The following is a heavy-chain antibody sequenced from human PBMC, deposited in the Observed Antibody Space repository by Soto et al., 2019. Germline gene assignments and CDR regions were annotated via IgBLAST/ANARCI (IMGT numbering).Heavy chain of an antibody. D-gene: IGHD6-19*01. J-gene: IGHJ5*02. CDR1: GFSFTNAW. CDR2: IKSQTGGATT. V-gene: IGHV3-15*07. CDR3: TTDPIASSCLHPGRGWLDP. Sequence: EVPLVESGGGLVKPGGSLRLSCVASGFSFTNAWMNWARQAPGKGLEWVGRIKSQTGGATTEYAAPVKGRFTISRDDSRDTMYLQMNSLKTEDTAVYYCTTDPIASSCLHPGRGWLDPWGQGTLVTVSS.